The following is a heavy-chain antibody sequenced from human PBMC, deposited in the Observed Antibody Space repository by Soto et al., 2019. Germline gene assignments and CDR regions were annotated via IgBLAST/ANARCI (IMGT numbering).Heavy chain of an antibody. V-gene: IGHV3-30-3*01. CDR2: ISYDGSNK. J-gene: IGHJ4*02. CDR1: GFTFSSHA. Sequence: GGSLRLSCAASGFTFSSHAMHWVRQAPGKGLEWVAVISYDGSNKYYADSVKGRFTISRDNSKNTLYLQMNSLRAEDTAVYYCASTYSSSGYWGQGTLVTVSS. CDR3: ASTYSSSGY. D-gene: IGHD6-13*01.